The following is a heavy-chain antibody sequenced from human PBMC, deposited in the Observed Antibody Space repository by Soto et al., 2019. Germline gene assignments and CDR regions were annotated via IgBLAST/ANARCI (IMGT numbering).Heavy chain of an antibody. Sequence: QVQLVESGGGVVQPGRSLRLSCAASGFTFSNFGMHCVRQAPGKGLEWVALISNVGNDKYYTDSVNGRFTISRDNSKNTLYLQLSSLRVEDTAVYYCVKDLETRGGGCGNVENWGQGTLVTVSS. V-gene: IGHV3-30*18. CDR3: VKDLETRGGGCGNVEN. CDR1: GFTFSNFG. CDR2: ISNVGNDK. D-gene: IGHD6-19*01. J-gene: IGHJ1*01.